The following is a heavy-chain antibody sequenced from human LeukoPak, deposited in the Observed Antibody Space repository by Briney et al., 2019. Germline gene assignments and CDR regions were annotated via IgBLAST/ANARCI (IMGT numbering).Heavy chain of an antibody. CDR2: IIPIFGTA. CDR3: ARGGLRSWPTYYYYYGMDV. D-gene: IGHD4-17*01. Sequence: GASVKVSCKASGGTFSSYAISWVRQAPGQGLEWMGGIIPIFGTANYAQKFQGRVTITADESTSTAYMELSSLRSEDTAVYYCARGGLRSWPTYYYYYGMDVWGQGTTVTVSS. J-gene: IGHJ6*02. CDR1: GGTFSSYA. V-gene: IGHV1-69*13.